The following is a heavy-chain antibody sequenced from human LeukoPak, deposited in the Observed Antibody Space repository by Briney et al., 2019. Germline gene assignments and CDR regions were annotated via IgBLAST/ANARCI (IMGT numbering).Heavy chain of an antibody. V-gene: IGHV1-8*01. CDR1: GYTFTSYD. Sequence: ASVKVSCKASGYTFTSYDINWVRQATGQGLEWMGWMNPNSGNTSYAQKFQGRVTMTRDTSTSTVYMELSSLRSEDTAVYYCATTNYDFWSGYYTSWGQGTLVTVSS. J-gene: IGHJ5*02. CDR2: MNPNSGNT. D-gene: IGHD3-3*01. CDR3: ATTNYDFWSGYYTS.